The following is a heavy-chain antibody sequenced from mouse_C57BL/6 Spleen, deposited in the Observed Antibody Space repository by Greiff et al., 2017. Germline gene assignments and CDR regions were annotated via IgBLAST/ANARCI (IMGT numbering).Heavy chain of an antibody. CDR1: GFTFSSYA. CDR2: ISSGGDYI. V-gene: IGHV5-9-1*02. Sequence: EVKLVESGEGLVKPGGSLKLSCAASGFTFSSYAMSWVRQTPEKRLEWVAYISSGGDYIYYADTVKGRFTISRDNARNTPYLQMSSLKSEDTAMYYCTRAGDYSNVYWYFDVWGTGTTVTVSS. J-gene: IGHJ1*03. D-gene: IGHD2-5*01. CDR3: TRAGDYSNVYWYFDV.